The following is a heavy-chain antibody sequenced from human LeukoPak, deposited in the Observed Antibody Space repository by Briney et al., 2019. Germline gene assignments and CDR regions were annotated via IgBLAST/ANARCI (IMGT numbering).Heavy chain of an antibody. CDR1: GYTFTSYG. D-gene: IGHD3-22*01. CDR3: ASSSGYYGWWVELHDAFDI. V-gene: IGHV1-18*01. Sequence: ASVKVSCRASGYTFTSYGISWVRQATGQGLEWMGWISAYNGNTNYAQKLQGRVTMTTDTSTSTAYMELRSLRSDDTAVYYCASSSGYYGWWVELHDAFDIWGQGTMVTVSS. J-gene: IGHJ3*02. CDR2: ISAYNGNT.